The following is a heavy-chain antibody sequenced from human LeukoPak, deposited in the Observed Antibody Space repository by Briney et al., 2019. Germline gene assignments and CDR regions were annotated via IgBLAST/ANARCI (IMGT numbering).Heavy chain of an antibody. CDR1: GGSISSGDYY. CDR2: IYYSGST. V-gene: IGHV4-30-4*08. D-gene: IGHD3-3*01. CDR3: AREDDFWSGPDPV. J-gene: IGHJ6*04. Sequence: SETLSLTCTVSGGSISSGDYYWSWIRQPPGKGLEWIGYIYYSGSTYYNPSLKSRVTISVDTSKNQFSLKLSSVAAADTAVYYCAREDDFWSGPDPVWGKGTTVTVSS.